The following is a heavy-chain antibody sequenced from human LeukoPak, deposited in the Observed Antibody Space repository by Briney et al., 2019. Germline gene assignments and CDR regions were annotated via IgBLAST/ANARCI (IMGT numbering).Heavy chain of an antibody. Sequence: SSETLSLTCTVSGGSMTTHHWNWLRQTPGKGLEWIGYVFDSGRTNENPSLKSRVTLSADTSKNQLSLRLSSVTAADTAVYYCTTIKRGNIFGYFDFWGQGILVTVSS. CDR2: VFDSGRT. V-gene: IGHV4-59*11. CDR1: GGSMTTHH. J-gene: IGHJ4*02. CDR3: TTIKRGNIFGYFDF. D-gene: IGHD5-18*01.